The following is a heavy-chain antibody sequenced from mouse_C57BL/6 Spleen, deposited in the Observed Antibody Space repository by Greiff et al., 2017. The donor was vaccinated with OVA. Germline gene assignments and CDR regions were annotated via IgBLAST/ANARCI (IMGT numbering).Heavy chain of an antibody. CDR1: GFTFSDYG. CDR3: ARGYVDY. CDR2: ISSGSSTI. Sequence: EVKLVESGGGLVKPGGSLKLSCAAPGFTFSDYGMHWVRQAPEKGLEWVAYISSGSSTIYYADTVKGRFTISRDNAKNTLFLQMTSLRSEDTAMYYCARGYVDYWGQGTTLTVSS. J-gene: IGHJ2*01. V-gene: IGHV5-17*01.